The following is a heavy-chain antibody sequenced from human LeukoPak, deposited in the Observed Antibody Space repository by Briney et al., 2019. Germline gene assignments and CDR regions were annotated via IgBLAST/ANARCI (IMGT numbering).Heavy chain of an antibody. V-gene: IGHV1-2*06. J-gene: IGHJ4*02. CDR3: ARDGGLIAVAGTIDY. CDR1: GYTFTGYY. CDR2: INPNSGGT. D-gene: IGHD6-19*01. Sequence: GASVKVSCKASGYTFTGYYMHWVRQAPGQGLEWMGRINPNSGGTNYAQKFQGRVTMTRDTSISTAYMELSRLRSDDTAVYYCARDGGLIAVAGTIDYWGQGTLVTVSS.